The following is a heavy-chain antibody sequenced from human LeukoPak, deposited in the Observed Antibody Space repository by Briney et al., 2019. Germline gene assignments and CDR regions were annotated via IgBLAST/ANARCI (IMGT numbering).Heavy chain of an antibody. D-gene: IGHD3-10*01. Sequence: ASVKVSCKASGYTFTGYYMHWVRQTPGQGLEWMGWINPNSGGTNYAQKFQGRVTMTRDTSISTAYMELSRLRSDDTAVYYCARGATYYYGSGTPASYYYYGMDVWGQGTTVTVSS. CDR1: GYTFTGYY. CDR2: INPNSGGT. V-gene: IGHV1-2*02. J-gene: IGHJ6*02. CDR3: ARGATYYYGSGTPASYYYYGMDV.